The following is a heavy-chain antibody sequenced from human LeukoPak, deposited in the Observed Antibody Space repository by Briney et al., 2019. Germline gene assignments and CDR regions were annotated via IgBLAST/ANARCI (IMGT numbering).Heavy chain of an antibody. CDR2: ITGSGGST. V-gene: IGHV3-23*01. J-gene: IGHJ4*02. Sequence: GGSLRLSCAASGFTFSDYYMSWIRQAPGKGLEWVSAITGSGGSTYYADSVKGRFTISRDNSKNTLYLQMNSLRAEDTAVYYCAKDWSGYYDILTGSSFDYWGQGTLVTVSS. CDR3: AKDWSGYYDILTGSSFDY. CDR1: GFTFSDYY. D-gene: IGHD3-9*01.